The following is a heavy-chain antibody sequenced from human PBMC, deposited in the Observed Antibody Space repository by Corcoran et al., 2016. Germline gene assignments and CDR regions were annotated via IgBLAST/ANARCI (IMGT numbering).Heavy chain of an antibody. Sequence: EVQLVESGGGLVQPGGSLKLSCAASGFTFSGSAMHWVRQASGKGLEWVGRIRSKANSYATAYAASVKGMFTISRDDSKNKAYLQMNSLKTEDTAVYYCTRPYYYDSRGVDYWGQGTLVTVSS. D-gene: IGHD3-22*01. V-gene: IGHV3-73*02. CDR1: GFTFSGSA. CDR2: IRSKANSYAT. CDR3: TRPYYYDSRGVDY. J-gene: IGHJ4*02.